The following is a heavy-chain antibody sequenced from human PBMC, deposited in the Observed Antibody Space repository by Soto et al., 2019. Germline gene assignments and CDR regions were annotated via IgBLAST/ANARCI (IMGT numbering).Heavy chain of an antibody. D-gene: IGHD1-7*01. CDR2: IYPSGST. V-gene: IGHV4-31*11. CDR1: GGSISIGGYY. J-gene: IGHJ4*02. CDR3: VRGTNWNFCL. Sequence: QVQLQESGPGLVKPSQTLSLTCAVSGGSISIGGYYWTWIRQHPGKGLEWIGYIYPSGSTFYNPSLKSRTTISMDTSKNQFSLNLTSVTAADTAVYYCVRGTNWNFCLWGQGALVTVSS.